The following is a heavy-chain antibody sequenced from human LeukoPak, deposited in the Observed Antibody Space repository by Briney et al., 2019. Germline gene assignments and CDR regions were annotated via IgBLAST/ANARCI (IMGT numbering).Heavy chain of an antibody. CDR2: TYYRSTWYN. J-gene: IGHJ5*02. V-gene: IGHV6-1*01. CDR3: ARRLTQYDCFDP. D-gene: IGHD2-2*01. CDR1: GDSVSSNSVT. Sequence: SQTLSLTCAFSGDSVSSNSVTWNWIRQSPSRGLEWLGRTYYRSTWYNDYAVSVRGRITVNPDTSKNQFSLHLNSVTPEDTAVYYCARRLTQYDCFDPWGQGILVTVPS.